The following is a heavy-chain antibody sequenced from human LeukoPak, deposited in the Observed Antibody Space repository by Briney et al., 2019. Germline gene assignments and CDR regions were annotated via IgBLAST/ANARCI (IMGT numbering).Heavy chain of an antibody. J-gene: IGHJ3*02. CDR1: GFTVSSNY. CDR2: IYSGGST. V-gene: IGHV3-53*01. D-gene: IGHD6-19*01. Sequence: GGSLRLSCAASGFTVSSNYMSWVRQAPGKGLEWVSVIYSGGSTYYADSVKGRFTISRDNSRNTLYLQMNSLRAEDTAVYYCARDSGWGAFDIWGQGTMVTVSS. CDR3: ARDSGWGAFDI.